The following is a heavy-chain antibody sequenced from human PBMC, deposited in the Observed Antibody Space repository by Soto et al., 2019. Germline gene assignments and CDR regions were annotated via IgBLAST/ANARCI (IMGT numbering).Heavy chain of an antibody. J-gene: IGHJ6*02. D-gene: IGHD3-9*01. CDR2: IYHSGST. Sequence: PSETLSLTCAVSGGSISSGGYSWSWIRQPPGKGLEWIGYIYHSGSTYYNPSLKSRVTISVDRSKNQFSLKLSSVTAADTAVYYCARHYDILTATYYYYGMDVWGQGTTVTVSS. CDR1: GGSISSGGYS. CDR3: ARHYDILTATYYYYGMDV. V-gene: IGHV4-30-2*01.